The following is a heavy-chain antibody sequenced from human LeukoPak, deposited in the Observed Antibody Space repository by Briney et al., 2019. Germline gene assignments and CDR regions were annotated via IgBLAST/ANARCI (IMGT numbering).Heavy chain of an antibody. J-gene: IGHJ4*02. CDR2: IDRDGGDK. V-gene: IGHV3-7*03. Sequence: PGGSLRLSCVGSGFTFSNYWMSWVRQIPGKRPEWVANIDRDGGDKYYVDSVKGRFTLSRANAKNSLYLQMNSLRVEDTAIYYCAREYCSGGTCYAPGYWGQGTLVTVSS. CDR3: AREYCSGGTCYAPGY. D-gene: IGHD2-15*01. CDR1: GFTFSNYW.